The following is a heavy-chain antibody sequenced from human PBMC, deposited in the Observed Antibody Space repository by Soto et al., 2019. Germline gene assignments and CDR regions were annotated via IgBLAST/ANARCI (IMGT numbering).Heavy chain of an antibody. J-gene: IGHJ6*02. CDR3: AHKGGRGAGMDV. Sequence: QITLKESGPTLVKPTQTLTLTCTFSGFSVSTSGVGVAWFRQPPGKALEWLALIYWDDDKRYSPFLQSRVTITKDTSKNQVVLTMTNMDPVDTATYYCAHKGGRGAGMDVWGQGTTVTVSS. CDR1: GFSVSTSGVG. CDR2: IYWDDDK. D-gene: IGHD2-15*01. V-gene: IGHV2-5*02.